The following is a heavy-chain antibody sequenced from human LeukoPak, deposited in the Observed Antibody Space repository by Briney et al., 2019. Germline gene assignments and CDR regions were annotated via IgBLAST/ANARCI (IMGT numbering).Heavy chain of an antibody. CDR2: IYTSGST. D-gene: IGHD4-4*01. J-gene: IGHJ5*02. V-gene: IGHV4-4*07. CDR3: ARGGVYSIGNWSDP. CDR1: GGSISSYY. Sequence: PSETLSLTCTVSGGSISSYYWSWIRQPAGKGLEWIGRIYTSGSTNYNPSLKSRVTMSVDTSKNQFSLKLSSVTAADTAVYYCARGGVYSIGNWSDPWGQGTLVTVSS.